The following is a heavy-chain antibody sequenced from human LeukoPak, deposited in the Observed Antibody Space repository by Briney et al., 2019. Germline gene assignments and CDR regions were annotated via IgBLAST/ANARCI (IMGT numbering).Heavy chain of an antibody. V-gene: IGHV3-53*01. Sequence: GGSLRLSCTASGFVVTANYLAWARQAPGKGLEWVSTISNGGDPFYGDSVKGRSTISRDESTNTFSLQLDSLRVEDMGVYYCALLSGGTFDYWGQGTQVTVAS. D-gene: IGHD2/OR15-2a*01. CDR2: ISNGGDP. CDR3: ALLSGGTFDY. CDR1: GFVVTANY. J-gene: IGHJ4*02.